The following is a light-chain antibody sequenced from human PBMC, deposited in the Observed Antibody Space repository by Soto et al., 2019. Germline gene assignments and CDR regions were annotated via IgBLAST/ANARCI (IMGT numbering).Light chain of an antibody. CDR1: DSDIGVNNY. CDR3: RSYRSSCSTVI. CDR2: EVR. Sequence: QSALTQPASVSGSPGQSITISCTGTDSDIGVNNYVSWYKQHPGKAPKLLISEVRNRPSGVSSRFSGSKSGNTASLTISGLQAEDEADYYCRSYRSSCSTVIFGGGTKLTVL. V-gene: IGLV2-14*01. J-gene: IGLJ2*01.